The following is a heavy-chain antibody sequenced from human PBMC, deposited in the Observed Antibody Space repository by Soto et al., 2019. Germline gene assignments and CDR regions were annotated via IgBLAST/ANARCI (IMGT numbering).Heavy chain of an antibody. CDR1: GLTVSGKKY. D-gene: IGHD1-1*01. CDR3: ATWHEREHAYDV. CDR2: LYDVDGS. V-gene: IGHV3-53*01. Sequence: DVPLVESGGGLMQPGESLRLSCAASGLTVSGKKYVAWVRQAPGKGLEWVSALYDVDGSFYADSAKGRFTTSSDSSKTTVYLQMNGLRPDDTAVYYCATWHEREHAYDVWGQGTTVTVSS. J-gene: IGHJ3*01.